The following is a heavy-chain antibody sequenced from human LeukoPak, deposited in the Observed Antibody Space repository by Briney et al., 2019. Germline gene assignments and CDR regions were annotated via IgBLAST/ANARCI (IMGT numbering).Heavy chain of an antibody. J-gene: IGHJ4*02. CDR1: GYSISSGYY. CDR2: IYHSGST. D-gene: IGHD1-7*01. V-gene: IGHV4-38-2*01. Sequence: SETLSLTCAVSGYSISSGYYWGWIRQPPGKGLEWIGSIYHSGSTYYNPSLKSRVTISVDTSKNQFSLKLSSVTAADTAAYYCARQTLELRYDYWGQGTLVTVSS. CDR3: ARQTLELRYDY.